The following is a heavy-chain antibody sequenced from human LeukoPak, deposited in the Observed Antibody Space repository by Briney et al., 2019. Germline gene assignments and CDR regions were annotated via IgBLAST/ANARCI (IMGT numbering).Heavy chain of an antibody. J-gene: IGHJ5*02. D-gene: IGHD6-6*01. CDR1: GYSISSGYY. V-gene: IGHV4-38-2*02. CDR3: ARGRYSTSSRFDP. CDR2: FYHSGST. Sequence: SETLSLPCSVSGYSISSGYYWGWIRQPPGKGLEWIGSFYHSGSTYYNPSLKSRVTISVDTSKNQFSLKLSSVTAADTAVYYCARGRYSTSSRFDPWGQGTLVTVSS.